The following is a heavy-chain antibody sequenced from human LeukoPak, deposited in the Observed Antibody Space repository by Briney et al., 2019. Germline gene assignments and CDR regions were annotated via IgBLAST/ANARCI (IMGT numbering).Heavy chain of an antibody. Sequence: SETLSLTCTVSGGSISSYYWSWIRQPPGKGPEWIGYIYYSGSTNYNPSLKSRVTISVDTSKNQFSLKLSSATAADTAVYYCARGGYCSGGSCYSRRMVDYWGQGTLVTVSS. CDR3: ARGGYCSGGSCYSRRMVDY. D-gene: IGHD2-15*01. J-gene: IGHJ4*02. CDR1: GGSISSYY. CDR2: IYYSGST. V-gene: IGHV4-59*01.